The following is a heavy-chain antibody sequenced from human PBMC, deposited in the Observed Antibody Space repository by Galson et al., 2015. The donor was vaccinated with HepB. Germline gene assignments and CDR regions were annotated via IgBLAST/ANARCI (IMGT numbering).Heavy chain of an antibody. CDR3: ARFDYYDAFDI. CDR2: IYYSGST. Sequence: ETLSLTCTVSGGSISSSSHYWGWIRQPPGKGLEWIGSIYYSGSTYYNPSLKSRVTMSVDTSKDQFSLRLSSVTAADTAVYYCARFDYYDAFDIWGQGTMVTVSS. V-gene: IGHV4-39*01. D-gene: IGHD3-10*01. CDR1: GGSISSSSHY. J-gene: IGHJ3*02.